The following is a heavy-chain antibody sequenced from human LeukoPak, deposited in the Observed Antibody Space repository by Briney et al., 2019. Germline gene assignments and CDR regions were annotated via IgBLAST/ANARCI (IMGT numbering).Heavy chain of an antibody. CDR2: ISGSGGST. V-gene: IGHV3-23*01. CDR1: GFTFSSYG. Sequence: PGGSLRLSCAASGFTFSSYGMSWVRQAPGKGLQWVSGISGSGGSTYSADSVKGRFTISRDNGKNTLYLKMNSLGAEDTAVYYCANDQAGAWGQGTRVTVSS. D-gene: IGHD1-26*01. J-gene: IGHJ5*02. CDR3: ANDQAGA.